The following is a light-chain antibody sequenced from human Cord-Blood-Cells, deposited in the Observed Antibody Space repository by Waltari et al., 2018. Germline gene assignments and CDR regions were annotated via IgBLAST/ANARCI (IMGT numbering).Light chain of an antibody. Sequence: DIKMTQSPSTRSASVGGRVTITCRASQSISRWLAWYQQKPGKAPKLLNYKASSLESGVPSRVSGSGSGREFALTISSLQPNDFANYYCQQYNSWTFRQGTKVEIK. CDR2: KAS. J-gene: IGKJ1*01. CDR1: QSISRW. CDR3: QQYNSWT. V-gene: IGKV1-5*03.